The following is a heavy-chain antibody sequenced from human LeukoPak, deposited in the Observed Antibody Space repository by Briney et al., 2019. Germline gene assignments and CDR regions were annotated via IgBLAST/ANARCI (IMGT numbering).Heavy chain of an antibody. Sequence: GGSLRLSCAASGFTFSSYAMHWVRQAPGKGLEWVAVISYDGSNKYYADSVKGRFTISRDNSKNTLYLQMNSLRAEDTAVYYCAKDKRIAVAASVILANWFDPWGQGTLVTVSS. J-gene: IGHJ5*02. CDR1: GFTFSSYA. V-gene: IGHV3-30-3*01. CDR3: AKDKRIAVAASVILANWFDP. CDR2: ISYDGSNK. D-gene: IGHD6-19*01.